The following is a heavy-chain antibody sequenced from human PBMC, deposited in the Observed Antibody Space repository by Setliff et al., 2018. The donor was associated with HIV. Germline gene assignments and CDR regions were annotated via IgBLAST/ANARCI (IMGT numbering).Heavy chain of an antibody. CDR3: VRGLPSGWTGYLPGLYHFDS. V-gene: IGHV1-2*02. CDR1: QYTLTGYY. Sequence: ASVMVSCKASQYTLTGYYLHWVRQAPGRSLEFMGWINPNRGDTKYAQEFQGRVTMTTDTSLNTAYMELSGLRSDDTAVYYCVRGLPSGWTGYLPGLYHFDSWGQGTQVTVS. D-gene: IGHD3-9*01. J-gene: IGHJ4*02. CDR2: INPNRGDT.